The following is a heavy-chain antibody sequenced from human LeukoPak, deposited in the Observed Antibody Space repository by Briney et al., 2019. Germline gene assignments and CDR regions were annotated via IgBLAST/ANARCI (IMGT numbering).Heavy chain of an antibody. D-gene: IGHD3-22*01. CDR3: AKGYDYYDSSSPHFDY. CDR1: GFTFSSYG. Sequence: GGSLRLSCAASGFTFSSYGMHWVRQAPGKGLEWVAVISYDGSNKYYADSVKGRFTISRDNSKNTLYLQMNSLRAEDTAVYYCAKGYDYYDSSSPHFDYWGQGTLVTVSS. V-gene: IGHV3-30*18. J-gene: IGHJ4*02. CDR2: ISYDGSNK.